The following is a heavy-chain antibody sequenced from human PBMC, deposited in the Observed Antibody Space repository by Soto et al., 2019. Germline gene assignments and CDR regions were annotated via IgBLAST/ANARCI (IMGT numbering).Heavy chain of an antibody. Sequence: GGSLRLSCAASGFTFDDYAIHWVRQAPGKGLEWVSSISWNSGIIDYADSVKGRFTISRDNAKNSLYLQMNSLRAEDTALYYCAEDRSFGGTGGRDGMDVWGQGNTVTVSS. CDR3: AEDRSFGGTGGRDGMDV. J-gene: IGHJ6*02. V-gene: IGHV3-9*01. CDR2: ISWNSGII. CDR1: GFTFDDYA. D-gene: IGHD3-16*01.